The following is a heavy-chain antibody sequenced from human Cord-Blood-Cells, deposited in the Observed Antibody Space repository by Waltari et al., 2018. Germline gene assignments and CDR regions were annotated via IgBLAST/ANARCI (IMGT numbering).Heavy chain of an antibody. D-gene: IGHD6-13*01. CDR2: ISWNSGSI. Sequence: EVQLVESGGGLVQPGRSLRLSCAASGFTFDDYAMHWVRQAQGTGLEWVSGISWNSGSIGYADSVKGRFTISRDNAKNSLYLQMNSLRAEDTALYYCATSLGDESSSWYFDYWGQGTLVTVSS. J-gene: IGHJ4*02. CDR3: ATSLGDESSSWYFDY. CDR1: GFTFDDYA. V-gene: IGHV3-9*01.